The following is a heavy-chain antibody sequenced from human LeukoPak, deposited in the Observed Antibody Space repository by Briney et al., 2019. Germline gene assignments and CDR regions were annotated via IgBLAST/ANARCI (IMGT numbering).Heavy chain of an antibody. J-gene: IGHJ4*02. CDR3: ARDTGGSSWYSVKFDY. D-gene: IGHD2-15*01. CDR1: GYTFTNYG. Sequence: ASVKVSCKAAGYTFTNYGVSWVRQAPGQGLEWMGWISPYSGNTNYAQKLQGRVTMTTDTSTSTAYMDLRSLKSDDTAVYYCARDTGGSSWYSVKFDYWGQGTLVTVSS. V-gene: IGHV1-18*01. CDR2: ISPYSGNT.